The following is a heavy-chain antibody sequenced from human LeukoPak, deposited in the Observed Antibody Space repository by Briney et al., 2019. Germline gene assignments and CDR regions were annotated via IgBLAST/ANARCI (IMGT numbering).Heavy chain of an antibody. CDR2: ISYDGGKK. D-gene: IGHD6-19*01. CDR1: GFTFSSHD. Sequence: GGSLRLSCAASGFTFSSHDMHWVRQAPGKGLEWVAIISYDGGKKDYADSVKGRFTISRDNSKNTLYLQMNSLRAEDTAVYYCAKKMGGVAGSFDYWGQGTLVTVSS. V-gene: IGHV3-30*18. J-gene: IGHJ4*02. CDR3: AKKMGGVAGSFDY.